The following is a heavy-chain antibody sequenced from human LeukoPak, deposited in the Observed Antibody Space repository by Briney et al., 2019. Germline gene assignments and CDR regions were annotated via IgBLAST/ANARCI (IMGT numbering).Heavy chain of an antibody. J-gene: IGHJ3*02. CDR3: ARGGEMATRTKAFDI. Sequence: GGALRLSRAASVYTFSDYYMSWIRQAPGKGLEWVSYISGSGSTIYYADSVKGRFTIYRDNAKNSLYMKMNRLRAEDTAVYYCARGGEMATRTKAFDIWGQGTMVTVSS. D-gene: IGHD5-24*01. V-gene: IGHV3-11*01. CDR1: VYTFSDYY. CDR2: ISGSGSTI.